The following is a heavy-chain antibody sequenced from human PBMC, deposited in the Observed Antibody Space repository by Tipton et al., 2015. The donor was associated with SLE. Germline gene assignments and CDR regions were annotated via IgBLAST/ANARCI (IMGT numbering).Heavy chain of an antibody. J-gene: IGHJ3*02. CDR3: AGYDGRALEI. CDR2: ISYTGSS. D-gene: IGHD1-1*01. Sequence: TLSLTCSVSGASISSYYWSWIRQPPGRGLECIGWISYTGSSNYNPSLKSRVTISLDTSKNQVSPKLSSVTAADTAVYYCAGYDGRALEIWGQGTMVTVSS. V-gene: IGHV4-59*01. CDR1: GASISSYY.